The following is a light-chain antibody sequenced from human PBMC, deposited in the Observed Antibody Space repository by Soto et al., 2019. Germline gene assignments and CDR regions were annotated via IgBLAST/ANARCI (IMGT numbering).Light chain of an antibody. CDR3: GTWDSRPSGRV. J-gene: IGLJ2*01. Sequence: QSVLTQPPSVSAAPGQTVTISCSGSSSNIGSNYISWYQQLPGTAPKLLIYDNNKRPSGIPDRFSGSKSGTSATLGITGLQTGDEAHYYCGTWDSRPSGRVSGGGTKLTVL. V-gene: IGLV1-51*01. CDR2: DNN. CDR1: SSNIGSNY.